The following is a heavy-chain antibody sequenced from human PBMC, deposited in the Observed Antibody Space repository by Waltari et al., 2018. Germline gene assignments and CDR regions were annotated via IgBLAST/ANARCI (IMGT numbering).Heavy chain of an antibody. CDR2: INHSGST. V-gene: IGHV4-34*01. CDR3: ARGDSSSWYPTIDY. D-gene: IGHD6-13*01. CDR1: GGSFSGYS. J-gene: IGHJ4*02. Sequence: QVQLQQWGAGLWKPSGTLSRTCAVYGGSFSGYSRRWPRRPPGKGLEWIGEINHSGSTNYNPSLKSRVTISVDTSKNQFSLKLSSVTAADTAVYYCARGDSSSWYPTIDYWGQGTLVTVSS.